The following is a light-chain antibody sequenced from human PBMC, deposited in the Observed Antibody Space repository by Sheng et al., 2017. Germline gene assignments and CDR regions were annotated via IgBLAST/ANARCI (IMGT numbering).Light chain of an antibody. Sequence: QSALTQPPSASGSPGQSVTISCTGTSSDVGGYNYVSWYQQHPGKAPKLMIFEVSKRPSGVPDRFSGSKSGNTASLTISGLQDDDEADYYCCSYAGNWLFGGGTKLTVL. CDR3: CSYAGNWL. CDR1: SSDVGGYNY. V-gene: IGLV2-8*01. CDR2: EVS. J-gene: IGLJ3*02.